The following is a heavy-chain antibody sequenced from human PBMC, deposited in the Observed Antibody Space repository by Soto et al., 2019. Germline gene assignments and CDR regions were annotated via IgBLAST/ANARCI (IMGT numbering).Heavy chain of an antibody. V-gene: IGHV3-21*01. CDR3: ARDSSSGSVRIVGAIDY. D-gene: IGHD1-26*01. CDR1: GFTFSSYS. CDR2: ISSSSSYI. Sequence: GGSLRLSCAASGFTFSSYSMNWVRQAPGKGLEWVSSISSSSSYIYYADSVKGRFTISRDNAKNSLYLQMNSLRAEDTAVYYCARDSSSGSVRIVGAIDYWGQGTLVTVSS. J-gene: IGHJ4*02.